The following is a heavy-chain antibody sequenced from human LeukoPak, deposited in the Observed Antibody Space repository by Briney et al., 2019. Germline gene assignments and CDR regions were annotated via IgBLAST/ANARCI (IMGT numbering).Heavy chain of an antibody. CDR3: ARARRQYCSSTSCYTGPVGY. V-gene: IGHV1-2*02. CDR1: GYTFTCYY. CDR2: INPNSGGT. D-gene: IGHD2-2*02. Sequence: ASVKVSCKASGYTFTCYYMHWVRQAPGQGLEWMGWINPNSGGTNYAQKFQGRVTMTRDTSISTAYMELSRLRSDDTAVYYCARARRQYCSSTSCYTGPVGYWGQGTLVTVSS. J-gene: IGHJ4*02.